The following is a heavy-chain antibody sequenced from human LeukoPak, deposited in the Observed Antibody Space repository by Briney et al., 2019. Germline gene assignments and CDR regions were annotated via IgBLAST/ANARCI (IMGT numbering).Heavy chain of an antibody. D-gene: IGHD6-6*01. CDR2: IYYSGST. CDR1: GGSISSYY. V-gene: IGHV4-59*01. CDR3: ARDVSSSGSYMDV. J-gene: IGHJ6*03. Sequence: SETLSLTCTVSGGSISSYYWSWIRQPPGKGLEWIGYIYYSGSTNYNTSLKSRVTISVDMSKNQFSLKLSSVTAADTAVYYCARDVSSSGSYMDVWGKGTTVTVSS.